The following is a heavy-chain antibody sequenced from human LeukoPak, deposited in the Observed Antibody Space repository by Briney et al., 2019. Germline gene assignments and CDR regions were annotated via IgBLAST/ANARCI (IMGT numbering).Heavy chain of an antibody. CDR1: GYTFTGYY. J-gene: IGHJ4*02. CDR2: INPNSGGT. Sequence: ASVNVSCTASGYTFTGYYMHWVRQAPGQGLEWMGWINPNSGGTNYAQKFQGRVTMTRDTSISIAYMELSRLRSDDMAVYYCARDRSPMVRGVIPTFDYWGQGTLVTVSS. V-gene: IGHV1-2*02. CDR3: ARDRSPMVRGVIPTFDY. D-gene: IGHD3-10*01.